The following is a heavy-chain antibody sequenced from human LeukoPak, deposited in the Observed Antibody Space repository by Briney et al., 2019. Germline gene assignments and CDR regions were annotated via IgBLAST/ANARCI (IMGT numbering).Heavy chain of an antibody. V-gene: IGHV5-51*01. CDR2: IYPGDSDT. J-gene: IGHJ3*02. CDR3: ARTATIMAAFDI. D-gene: IGHD2-8*01. Sequence: GASLQISCKGSGYSFTSFWIGWVRQMPGKGLECMGIIYPGDSDTRYSPSFQGQVTISADNSFTTVYLQWSSLKASDTAMYYCARTATIMAAFDIWGQGTLVTVSS. CDR1: GYSFTSFW.